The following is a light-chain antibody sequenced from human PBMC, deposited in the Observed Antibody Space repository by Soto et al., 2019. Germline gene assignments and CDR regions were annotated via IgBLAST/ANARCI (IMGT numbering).Light chain of an antibody. Sequence: EIVLTQSPGTLSLSPGERVTLSCRASQSVNSSFLAWYQQKPGQAPRLLIYGASIRATGIPDRFSGSGSGTDFTLTISRVEPEDFAVYYCQQYGSSPWTFGQGTKVEIK. CDR1: QSVNSSF. CDR3: QQYGSSPWT. V-gene: IGKV3-20*01. CDR2: GAS. J-gene: IGKJ1*01.